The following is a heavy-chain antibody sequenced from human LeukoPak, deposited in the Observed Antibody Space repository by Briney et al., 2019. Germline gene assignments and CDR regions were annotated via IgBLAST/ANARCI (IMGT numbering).Heavy chain of an antibody. J-gene: IGHJ4*02. D-gene: IGHD3-3*01. Sequence: GGSLRLSCAASGFTFSSYAMSWVRQAPGQGLEWVSAISGSGGSRYYADSVKGRFAISRHNSKNTLYLQMNSLRAEDTAVYFSAKEPGPTYYDFWSGYIDYWGQGTLVTVSS. CDR3: AKEPGPTYYDFWSGYIDY. CDR1: GFTFSSYA. CDR2: ISGSGGSR. V-gene: IGHV3-23*01.